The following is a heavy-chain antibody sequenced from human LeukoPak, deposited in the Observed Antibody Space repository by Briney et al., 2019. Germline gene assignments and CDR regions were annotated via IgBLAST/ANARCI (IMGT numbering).Heavy chain of an antibody. V-gene: IGHV1-18*01. CDR2: ISAYNGNT. J-gene: IGHJ4*02. CDR3: ARERTGELEHYDY. Sequence: GASVKVSCKASGYTFTSYGISWVRQAPGQGLEWMGWISAYNGNTNYAQKLQGRVTMTTDTYTSTAYMELRSLGSDDTAVYYCARERTGELEHYDYWGQGTLVTVSS. CDR1: GYTFTSYG. D-gene: IGHD1/OR15-1a*01.